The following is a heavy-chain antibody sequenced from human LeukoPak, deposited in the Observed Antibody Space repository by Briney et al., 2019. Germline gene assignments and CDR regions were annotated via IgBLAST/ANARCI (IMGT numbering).Heavy chain of an antibody. D-gene: IGHD6-19*01. V-gene: IGHV3-30-3*01. CDR3: AREQAGYFDY. CDR2: ISYEGSNK. J-gene: IGHJ4*02. Sequence: PGRSLRLSCAASGFTFSSYAMHWVRQAPGKGLEWVAVISYEGSNKYYADSVKGRFTISRDNSKNTLYLQMNSLRAEDTAVFYCAREQAGYFDYWGQGTLVTVSS. CDR1: GFTFSSYA.